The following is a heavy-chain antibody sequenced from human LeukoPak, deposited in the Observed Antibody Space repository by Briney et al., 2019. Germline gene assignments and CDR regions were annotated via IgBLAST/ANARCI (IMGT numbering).Heavy chain of an antibody. D-gene: IGHD5-24*01. CDR3: ARDLDGYNLKTPFDY. J-gene: IGHJ4*02. V-gene: IGHV1-18*01. CDR1: GYTFTSYG. Sequence: ASVKLSCKSSGYTFTSYGISWVRQAPGQGLERMGWISAYNGNTNYAQKLPGRVTMTTDTSTSTDYMELRSLRSDDTAVYYCARDLDGYNLKTPFDYWGQGTLVTVSS. CDR2: ISAYNGNT.